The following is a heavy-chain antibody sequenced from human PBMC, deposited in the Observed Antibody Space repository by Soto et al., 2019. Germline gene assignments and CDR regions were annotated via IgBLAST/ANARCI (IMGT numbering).Heavy chain of an antibody. CDR1: GYTFSDYY. D-gene: IGHD1-26*01. CDR3: AREMGVIGAPGYTWFDP. V-gene: IGHV1-2*02. Sequence: VQLVQSGAEVRKPGASVKVSCKASGYTFSDYYVHWVREAPGQGLEWMGWINPSSGGTIYTQRCQGRVTMPKDTSISTVYMELSRLTSDDTAVYYCAREMGVIGAPGYTWFDPWGQGALVTVSS. J-gene: IGHJ5*02. CDR2: INPSSGGT.